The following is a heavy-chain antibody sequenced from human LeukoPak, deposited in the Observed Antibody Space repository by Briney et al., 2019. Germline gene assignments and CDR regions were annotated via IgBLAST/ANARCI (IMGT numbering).Heavy chain of an antibody. V-gene: IGHV5-51*01. CDR1: GYSFTSYW. D-gene: IGHD3-9*01. Sequence: GESLKISCKGSGYSFTSYWIGWVRQMPGKGLEWMGIIYPGDSDTRYSPSFQGQVTLSADKSISTAYLQWSSLKASDTAMYYCARLQYYDILTGYPLDYWGQGTLVTVSS. CDR2: IYPGDSDT. J-gene: IGHJ4*02. CDR3: ARLQYYDILTGYPLDY.